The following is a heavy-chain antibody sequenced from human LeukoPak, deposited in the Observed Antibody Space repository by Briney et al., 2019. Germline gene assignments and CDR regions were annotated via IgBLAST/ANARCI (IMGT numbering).Heavy chain of an antibody. Sequence: PGGSLRLSCAVSGFPFSFYEMNWLRQAPGKGLEWVSNIGSSGTTTHYADSVKGRFHISRDNAKNSLYLRMNGLRVEDTAVYYCALLAVASDFDYWGQGALVTVSS. CDR3: ALLAVASDFDY. CDR2: IGSSGTTT. CDR1: GFPFSFYE. V-gene: IGHV3-48*03. D-gene: IGHD6-19*01. J-gene: IGHJ4*02.